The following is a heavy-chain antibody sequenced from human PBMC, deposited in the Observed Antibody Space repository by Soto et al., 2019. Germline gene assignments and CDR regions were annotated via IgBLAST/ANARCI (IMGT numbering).Heavy chain of an antibody. CDR2: IYYSGST. D-gene: IGHD3-3*01. Sequence: QVQLQESGPGLVKPSQTLSLTCTVSGGSISSGDYYWSWIRQHPGKGLEWIGYIYYSGSTYYNPTPRRRVTTSVDPSKNPFSRKLSSVTAADTAVYYCARWWSGSRQGFDPWGQGTLVTVSS. CDR1: GGSISSGDYY. V-gene: IGHV4-31*03. J-gene: IGHJ5*02. CDR3: ARWWSGSRQGFDP.